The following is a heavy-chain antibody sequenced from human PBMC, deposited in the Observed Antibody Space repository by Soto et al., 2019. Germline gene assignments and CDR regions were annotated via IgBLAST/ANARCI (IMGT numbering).Heavy chain of an antibody. V-gene: IGHV1-69*13. CDR2: IIPIFGTA. J-gene: IGHJ6*02. Sequence: SVKVSCKASGGTFSSYAISWVRQAPGQGLEWMGGIIPIFGTANYAQKFQGRVTITADESTSTAYMELSSLRSGDTAVYYCARERPYYYDSSGYPSPAYYYDGMDVWGRVNTVTVS. CDR3: ARERPYYYDSSGYPSPAYYYDGMDV. D-gene: IGHD3-22*01. CDR1: GGTFSSYA.